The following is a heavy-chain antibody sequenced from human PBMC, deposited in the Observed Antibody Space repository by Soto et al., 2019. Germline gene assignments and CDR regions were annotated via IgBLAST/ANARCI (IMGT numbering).Heavy chain of an antibody. CDR3: ARDRVGSSGYLH. J-gene: IGHJ4*02. CDR2: IWYDGSNK. CDR1: GFTFSSYG. Sequence: QVQLVESGGGVVQPGRSLRLSCAASGFTFSSYGMHWVRQAPGKGLEWVAVIWYDGSNKYYADSVKGRFTISRDNSKNTLYLQMNSLRAEDTAVYYCARDRVGSSGYLHWGQGTLVTVSS. D-gene: IGHD3-22*01. V-gene: IGHV3-33*01.